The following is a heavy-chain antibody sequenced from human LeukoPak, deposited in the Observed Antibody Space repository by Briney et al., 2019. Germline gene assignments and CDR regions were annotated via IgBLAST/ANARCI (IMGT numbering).Heavy chain of an antibody. V-gene: IGHV3-30-3*01. CDR3: AREWERHFDY. CDR2: TSYDGSNK. Sequence: GGSLRLSCAASGLTFSSYAMHWVRQAPGKGLEWVAVTSYDGSNKYYADSVKGRFTISRDNSKNTLFLQMNSLRAEGTAVYYCAREWERHFDYWGQGTLVTVSS. D-gene: IGHD1-26*01. J-gene: IGHJ4*02. CDR1: GLTFSSYA.